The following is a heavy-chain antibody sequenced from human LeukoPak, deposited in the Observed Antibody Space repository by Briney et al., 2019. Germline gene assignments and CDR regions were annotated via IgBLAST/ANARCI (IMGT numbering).Heavy chain of an antibody. V-gene: IGHV1-2*02. Sequence: RGASVKVSCKASGGTFSSYAISWVRQAPGQGLEWMGWINPNSGGTNYAQKFQGRVTMTRDTSISTAYMELSRLRSDDTAVYYCARVARATVTIDYWGQGTLVTVSS. CDR3: ARVARATVTIDY. CDR1: GGTFSSYA. D-gene: IGHD4-17*01. J-gene: IGHJ4*02. CDR2: INPNSGGT.